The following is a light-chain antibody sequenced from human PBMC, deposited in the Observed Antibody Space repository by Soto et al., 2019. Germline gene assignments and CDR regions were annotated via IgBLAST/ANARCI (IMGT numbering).Light chain of an antibody. J-gene: IGKJ5*01. CDR2: DAS. CDR3: HQYDNLHPIT. Sequence: IQMTQSPSSLSASVGDRVAITCQASQDISNRLNWYQQKPXKAPTLLXXDASNLQTGVPSSFSGSRSGADFTFTITSLQHDDIATYYCHQYDNLHPITFGQGTRLEIK. CDR1: QDISNR. V-gene: IGKV1-33*01.